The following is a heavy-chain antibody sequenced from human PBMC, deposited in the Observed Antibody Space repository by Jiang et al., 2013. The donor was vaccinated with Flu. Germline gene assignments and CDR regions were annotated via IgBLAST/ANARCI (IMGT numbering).Heavy chain of an antibody. CDR2: TYFSSKWYN. CDR3: ARGWLRSTFDS. Sequence: QTLSLTCAISGDSVSGNGWNWIRQSPSRGLEWLGRTYFSSKWYNDYALSVRSRMTITPDTAKNHFSLQLNSVTPEDTAVYYCARGWLRSTFDSWGQGILVTVSS. V-gene: IGHV6-1*01. J-gene: IGHJ4*02. D-gene: IGHD5-12*01. CDR1: GDSVSGNG.